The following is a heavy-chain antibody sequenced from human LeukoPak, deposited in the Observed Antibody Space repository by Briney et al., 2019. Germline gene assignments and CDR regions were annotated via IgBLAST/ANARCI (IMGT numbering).Heavy chain of an antibody. Sequence: SETLSLTCTVPGGSISSYYWSWIRQPAGKGLEWIGRIYTSGSTNYNPSLKSRVTMSVDTSKNQFSLKLSSVTAADTAVYYCARERVTMVRGVIVIYYGMDVWGQGTTVTVSS. CDR2: IYTSGST. J-gene: IGHJ6*02. CDR3: ARERVTMVRGVIVIYYGMDV. D-gene: IGHD3-10*01. V-gene: IGHV4-4*07. CDR1: GGSISSYY.